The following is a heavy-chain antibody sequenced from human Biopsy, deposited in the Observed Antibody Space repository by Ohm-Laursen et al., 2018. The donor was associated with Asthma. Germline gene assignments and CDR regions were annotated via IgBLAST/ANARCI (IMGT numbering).Heavy chain of an antibody. CDR1: SGSGGYMRSGNYY. D-gene: IGHD3-3*01. CDR2: ISYGGKT. J-gene: IGHJ6*02. CDR3: ARRITIFGVVQKDHGMDA. V-gene: IGHV4-39*01. Sequence: TLSLTCSLSSGSGGYMRSGNYYWDWIRQAPGKGLEWIGYISYGGKTSYNPSLKNRVTISGDTLKNQFSLRLTSVTAADTAVYFCARRITIFGVVQKDHGMDAWGQGTTVIVSS.